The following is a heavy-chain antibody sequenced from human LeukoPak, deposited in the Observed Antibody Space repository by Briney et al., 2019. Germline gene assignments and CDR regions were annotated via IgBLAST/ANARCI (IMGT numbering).Heavy chain of an antibody. J-gene: IGHJ4*02. CDR1: GGSISSYY. D-gene: IGHD4-17*01. Sequence: PSETLSLTCTVSGGSISSYYWSWIRQPPGKGLEWIGYIYHSGNTHSGNTHYNPSLKSRVTISVDTSKNQFSLKLSSVTAADTAVYYCARGASGSTYDYGVNWGQGTLVTVSS. V-gene: IGHV4-59*01. CDR2: IYHSGNTHSGNT. CDR3: ARGASGSTYDYGVN.